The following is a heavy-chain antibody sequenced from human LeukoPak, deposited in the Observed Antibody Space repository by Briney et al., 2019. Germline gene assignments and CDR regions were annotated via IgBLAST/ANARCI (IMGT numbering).Heavy chain of an antibody. CDR3: ARATGELNWFDP. CDR2: VYHSGST. J-gene: IGHJ5*02. Sequence: SETLSLTCTVSGYSISSGYYWGWIRQPPGKGLEWIGSVYHSGSTYYNPSLKSRVTISVDTSKNQFSLKLSSVTAADMAVYYCARATGELNWFDPWGQGTLVTVSS. D-gene: IGHD1-26*01. V-gene: IGHV4-38-2*02. CDR1: GYSISSGYY.